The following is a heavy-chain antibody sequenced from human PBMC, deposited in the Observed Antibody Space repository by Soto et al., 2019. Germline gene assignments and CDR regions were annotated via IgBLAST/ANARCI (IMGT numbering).Heavy chain of an antibody. CDR3: ARVSGYYDSSGYYPPPDAFDI. CDR1: GGSISSGGYS. J-gene: IGHJ3*02. CDR2: IYHSGST. Sequence: PSETLSLTCAVSGGSISSGGYSWSWIRRPPGKGLEWIGYIYHSGSTYYNPSLKSRVTISVDTSKNQFSLKLSSVTAADTAVYYCARVSGYYDSSGYYPPPDAFDIWGQGTMVTVSS. D-gene: IGHD3-22*01. V-gene: IGHV4-30-2*01.